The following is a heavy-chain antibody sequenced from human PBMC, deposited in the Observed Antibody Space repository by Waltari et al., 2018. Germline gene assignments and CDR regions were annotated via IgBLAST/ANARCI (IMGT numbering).Heavy chain of an antibody. J-gene: IGHJ3*02. D-gene: IGHD5-18*01. CDR1: GFPFSYYA. V-gene: IGHV3-23*04. CDR2: MSGSGGSS. CDR3: VKEHSYGPGDGFDI. Sequence: EAQVVESGGGLVQPGGSLRLSCAASGFPFSYYAMNWVRQAPGKGLEWVSGMSGSGGSSYYADSVKGRFTISRENSKNTLFLQMSSLRAEDTAVYYCVKEHSYGPGDGFDIWGQGTMVTVSS.